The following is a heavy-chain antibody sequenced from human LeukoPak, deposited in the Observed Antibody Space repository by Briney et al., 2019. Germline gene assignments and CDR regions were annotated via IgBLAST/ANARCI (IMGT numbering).Heavy chain of an antibody. CDR3: AILAGYSSSWYSDY. Sequence: SQTLSPTCTVSGYSISSGYYWGWIRPPPGKGLEWIGSIYYSGSTYYNPSLKSRVTISVDTSKNQFSLKLSSVTAADTAVYYCAILAGYSSSWYSDYWGQGTLVTVSS. CDR2: IYYSGST. D-gene: IGHD6-13*01. CDR1: GYSISSGYY. J-gene: IGHJ4*02. V-gene: IGHV4-38-2*02.